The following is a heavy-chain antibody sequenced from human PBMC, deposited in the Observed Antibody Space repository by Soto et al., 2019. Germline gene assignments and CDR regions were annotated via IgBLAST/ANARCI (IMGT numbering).Heavy chain of an antibody. V-gene: IGHV7-4-1*01. CDR3: ARELFTIPRGGGYYYYYGMDV. D-gene: IGHD3-3*01. CDR2: INTNTGNP. Sequence: GASVKVSCKASGYTLTSYAMNWVRQAPGQGLEWMGWINTNTGNPTYAQGFTGRFVFSLDTSVSTAYLQICSLKAEDTAVYYCARELFTIPRGGGYYYYYGMDVWGQGTTVTVSS. J-gene: IGHJ6*02. CDR1: GYTLTSYA.